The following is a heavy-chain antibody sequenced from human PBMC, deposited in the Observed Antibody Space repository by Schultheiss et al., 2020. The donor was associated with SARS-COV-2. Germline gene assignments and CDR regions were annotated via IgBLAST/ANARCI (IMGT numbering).Heavy chain of an antibody. J-gene: IGHJ6*02. CDR3: ARDLQGHFGLDV. CDR1: GFTVSSNF. Sequence: GGSLRISCAASGFTVSSNFMSWVRQAPGKGLEWVSVLYTGGDTHYSDSARGLFTISRDSSKNTLYLQMNSLRPEDTAVYYCARDLQGHFGLDVWGQGTTVTVAS. V-gene: IGHV3-66*02. D-gene: IGHD3-3*02. CDR2: LYTGGDT.